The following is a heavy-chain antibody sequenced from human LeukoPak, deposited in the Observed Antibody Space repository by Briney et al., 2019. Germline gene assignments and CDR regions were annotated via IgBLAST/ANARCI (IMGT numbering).Heavy chain of an antibody. Sequence: ASVKVSCKASGYTFTGYYMHWVRQAPGQGLEWMGWINPNNGGTNYAQKFQGRVTMTRDTSINTVYMELSRLRSDDTAVYYCAREEVAGRVDRWGQGTLVTVSS. CDR3: AREEVAGRVDR. V-gene: IGHV1-2*02. CDR1: GYTFTGYY. D-gene: IGHD6-19*01. CDR2: INPNNGGT. J-gene: IGHJ5*02.